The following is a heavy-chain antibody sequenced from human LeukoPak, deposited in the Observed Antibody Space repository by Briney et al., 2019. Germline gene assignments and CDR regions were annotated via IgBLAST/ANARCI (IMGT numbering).Heavy chain of an antibody. CDR3: ARESEYYDFWSGPDP. J-gene: IGHJ5*02. CDR1: GGSISSGDYY. V-gene: IGHV4-30-4*08. Sequence: PSETLSLTCTVSGGSISSGDYYWSWIRQPPGKGLEWIGYIYYSGSTYYNPSLKSRVTISVDTSKNQFSLKLSSVTAADTAVYYCARESEYYDFWSGPDPWGQGTLVTVSS. CDR2: IYYSGST. D-gene: IGHD3-3*01.